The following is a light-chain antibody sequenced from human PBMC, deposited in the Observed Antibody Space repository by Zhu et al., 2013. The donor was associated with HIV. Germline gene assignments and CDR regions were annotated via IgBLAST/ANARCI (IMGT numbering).Light chain of an antibody. Sequence: DIQMTQSPSTLSASVGDRVTITCRASQTISSWLAWYQQKPGKAPEVLIYKASNLESGVPSRFSGSGSGTEFTLTISSLQPDDSATYYCQQYSSFSPYTFGQGTKLEIK. J-gene: IGKJ2*01. CDR3: QQYSSFSPYT. V-gene: IGKV1-5*03. CDR2: KAS. CDR1: QTISSW.